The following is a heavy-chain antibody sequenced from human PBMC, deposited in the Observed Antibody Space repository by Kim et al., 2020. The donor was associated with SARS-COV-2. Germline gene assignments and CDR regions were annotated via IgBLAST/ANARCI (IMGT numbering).Heavy chain of an antibody. J-gene: IGHJ4*02. CDR2: DT. V-gene: IGHV5-51*01. D-gene: IGHD4-17*01. Sequence: DTRYSPSFQGQVTISADKSISTAYLQWSSLKASDTAMYYCARGDTVTIFDYWGQGTLVTVSS. CDR3: ARGDTVTIFDY.